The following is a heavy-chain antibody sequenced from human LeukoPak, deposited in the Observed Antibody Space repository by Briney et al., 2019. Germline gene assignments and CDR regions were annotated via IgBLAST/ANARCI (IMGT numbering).Heavy chain of an antibody. J-gene: IGHJ5*02. CDR1: GGTFSSYA. V-gene: IGHV1-69*01. Sequence: GASVKVSCKASGGTFSSYAISWVRQAPGQGLEWMGGIIPIFGTANYAQKFQGRVTITADESTSTAYMELSSLRSEDTAVYYCAGRVVVPAASLGEGWFDPWGQGTLVTVSS. CDR2: IIPIFGTA. CDR3: AGRVVVPAASLGEGWFDP. D-gene: IGHD2-2*01.